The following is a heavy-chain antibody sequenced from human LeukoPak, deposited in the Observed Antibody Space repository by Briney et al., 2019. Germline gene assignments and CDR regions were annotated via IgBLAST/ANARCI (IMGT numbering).Heavy chain of an antibody. CDR1: GYTFTGYY. V-gene: IGHV1-69*13. J-gene: IGHJ4*02. Sequence: SVKVSCKASGYTFTGYYMHWVRQAPGQGLEWMGGIIPIFGTANYAQKFQGRVTITADESTSTAYMELSSLRSEDTAVYYCARAITMVRGVIQGLHYWGQGTLVTVSS. CDR2: IIPIFGTA. CDR3: ARAITMVRGVIQGLHY. D-gene: IGHD3-10*01.